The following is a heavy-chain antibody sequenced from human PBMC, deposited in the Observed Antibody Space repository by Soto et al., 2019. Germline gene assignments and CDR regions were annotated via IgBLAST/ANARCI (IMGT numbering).Heavy chain of an antibody. J-gene: IGHJ6*01. CDR1: GGSISSYY. CDR2: IYYSGST. D-gene: IGHD5-12*01. Sequence: SETLSLTCTVSGGSISSYYWSWIRQPPWKGLEWIGYIYYSGSTNYNPSLKSRVTISVDTSKNQFSLKLSSVTAADTAVYYCARDRIVRERAARYDSYYYYGMDVWGQGPTVTVSS. V-gene: IGHV4-59*01. CDR3: ARDRIVRERAARYDSYYYYGMDV.